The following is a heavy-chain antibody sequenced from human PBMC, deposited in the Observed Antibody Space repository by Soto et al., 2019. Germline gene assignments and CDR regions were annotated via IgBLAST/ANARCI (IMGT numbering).Heavy chain of an antibody. CDR2: ITGNSAII. D-gene: IGHD3-22*01. J-gene: IGHJ4*02. V-gene: IGHV3-9*01. CDR3: IGEVSCGGLDH. Sequence: EVQLVESGGGLVQPGRSLRLSCVGSGYSFHLNAMHWIRQSPGKGLEWVSGITGNSAIIDYADSVKGRFTVSRDNAKNSMYLQMNSLRVDDAGVYYWIGEVSCGGLDHGGQGTVFTVSS. CDR1: GYSFHLNA.